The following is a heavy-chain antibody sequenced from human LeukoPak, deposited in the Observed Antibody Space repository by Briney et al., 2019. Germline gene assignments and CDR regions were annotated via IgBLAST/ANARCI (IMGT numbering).Heavy chain of an antibody. J-gene: IGHJ4*02. CDR2: ISYDGSNK. CDR1: GFTFSSHG. V-gene: IGHV3-30*18. D-gene: IGHD6-13*01. Sequence: GRSLRLSCAASGFTFSSHGMHWVRQAPGKGLEWVAVISYDGSNKYYADSVKGRFTISRDNSKNTLYLQMNSLRAEDTAVYYCAKDRAGPFDYWGQGTLVTVSS. CDR3: AKDRAGPFDY.